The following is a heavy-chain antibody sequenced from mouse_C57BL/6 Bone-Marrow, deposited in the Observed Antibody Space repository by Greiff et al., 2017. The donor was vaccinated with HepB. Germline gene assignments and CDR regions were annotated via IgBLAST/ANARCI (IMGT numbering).Heavy chain of an antibody. Sequence: VQLQESGAELVRPGASVTLSCKASGYTFTDYEMHWVKQTPVHGLEWIGAIDPETGGTAYNQKFKGKAILTADKSSSTAYMELRSLTSEDSAVYYCTRPYGNPYYFDYWGQGTTLTVSS. V-gene: IGHV1-15*01. CDR3: TRPYGNPYYFDY. CDR1: GYTFTDYE. J-gene: IGHJ2*01. D-gene: IGHD2-1*01. CDR2: IDPETGGT.